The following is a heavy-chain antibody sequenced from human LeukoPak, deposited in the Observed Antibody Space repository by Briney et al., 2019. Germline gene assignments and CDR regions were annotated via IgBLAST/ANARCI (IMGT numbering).Heavy chain of an antibody. J-gene: IGHJ2*01. Sequence: SETLSLTCTVSGGSISPYYWSWIRQPAGKGLEWLGRIYSSGSTHYNPSLKSRVTMSVDTSKNQFSLKLNSVTAADTAVYYCASSITAAAWFFHLWGRGTLVTVSS. V-gene: IGHV4-4*07. CDR1: GGSISPYY. D-gene: IGHD6-13*01. CDR3: ASSITAAAWFFHL. CDR2: IYSSGST.